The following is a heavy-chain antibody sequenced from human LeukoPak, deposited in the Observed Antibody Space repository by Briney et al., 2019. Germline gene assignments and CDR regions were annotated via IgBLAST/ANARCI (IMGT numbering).Heavy chain of an antibody. CDR2: ISHDGKNK. J-gene: IGHJ4*02. D-gene: IGHD2-21*01. V-gene: IGHV3-30*04. CDR1: GYTFSSYA. Sequence: GGSLRLSCTASGYTFSSYAMQWVRQAPGKGLEWMAVISHDGKNKFYADSVKGRFSISRDNARNTLSLEMSSLRAEDTAIYYCARDYGLQMIARRGFDFWGQGTLVTVSS. CDR3: ARDYGLQMIARRGFDF.